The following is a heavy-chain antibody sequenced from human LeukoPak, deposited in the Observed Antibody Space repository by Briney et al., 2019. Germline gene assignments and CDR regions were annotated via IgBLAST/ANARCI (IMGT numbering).Heavy chain of an antibody. CDR2: TYHSGST. Sequence: SETLSLTCAVYGGSFSGYYWSWIRQPPGKGLEWIGETYHSGSTNYNPSLKSRVTISVDTSKNQFSLKLSSVTAADTAVYYCSCRVYDLWSGYYLGWFDPWGQGTLVTVSS. CDR1: GGSFSGYY. CDR3: SCRVYDLWSGYYLGWFDP. J-gene: IGHJ5*02. D-gene: IGHD3-3*01. V-gene: IGHV4-34*01.